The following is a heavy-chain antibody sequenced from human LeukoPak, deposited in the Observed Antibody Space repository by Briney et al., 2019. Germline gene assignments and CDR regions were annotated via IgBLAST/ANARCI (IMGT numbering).Heavy chain of an antibody. V-gene: IGHV1-46*01. CDR2: INPSGGST. CDR1: GYTFTSYY. J-gene: IGHJ3*02. Sequence: GASVKVSCKASGYTFTSYYMHWVRQAPGQGLEWMGIINPSGGSTSYAQKFQGRVTMTRDTSTSTVYMELSSLRSEDTALYHCARGSLGATTTNAAFDIWGQGTMVTVSS. D-gene: IGHD1-26*01. CDR3: ARGSLGATTTNAAFDI.